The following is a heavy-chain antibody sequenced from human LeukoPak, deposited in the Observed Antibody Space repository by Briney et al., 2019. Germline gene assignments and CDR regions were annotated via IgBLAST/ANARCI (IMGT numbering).Heavy chain of an antibody. CDR2: IKSKTDGGTI. CDR3: TTDASNDY. J-gene: IGHJ4*02. D-gene: IGHD4-11*01. Sequence: GSLRLSCAASGFTFINAWMSWVRQASGKGLEWVGRIKSKTDGGTIDYAAPLKGRFTISRDDSKSTLYLQMNSLKTEDTAVYYCTTDASNDYWGQGTLVTVSS. V-gene: IGHV3-15*01. CDR1: GFTFINAW.